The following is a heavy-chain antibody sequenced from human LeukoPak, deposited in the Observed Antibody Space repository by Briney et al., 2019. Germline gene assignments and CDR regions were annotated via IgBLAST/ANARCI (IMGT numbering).Heavy chain of an antibody. CDR1: GFTFDDYG. V-gene: IGHV3-20*04. D-gene: IGHD3-22*01. Sequence: GGSLRLSCAASGFTFDDYGMSWVRQAPGKGLEWVSGINWNGGITGYADSVKGRFTISRDNAKNSLYLQMNSLRAEDTALYYCARDTYYYDSSGYYPFDYWGQGTLVTVSS. CDR2: INWNGGIT. CDR3: ARDTYYYDSSGYYPFDY. J-gene: IGHJ4*02.